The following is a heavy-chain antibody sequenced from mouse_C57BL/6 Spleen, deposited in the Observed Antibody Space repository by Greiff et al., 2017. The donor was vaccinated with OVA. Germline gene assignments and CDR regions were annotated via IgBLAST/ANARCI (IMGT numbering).Heavy chain of an antibody. Sequence: QVQLKQSGAELVMPGASVKLSCKASGYTFTSYWMHWVKQRPGQGLEWIGEIDPSDSYTNYNQKFKGKSTLTVDKSSSTAYMQLSSLTSEDSAVYYCARYYYGKMDYWGQGTSVTVSS. CDR1: GYTFTSYW. V-gene: IGHV1-69*01. CDR3: ARYYYGKMDY. J-gene: IGHJ4*01. D-gene: IGHD1-1*01. CDR2: IDPSDSYT.